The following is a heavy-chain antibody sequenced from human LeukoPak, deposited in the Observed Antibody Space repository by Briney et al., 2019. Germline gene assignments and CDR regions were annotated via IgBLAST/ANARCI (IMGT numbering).Heavy chain of an antibody. CDR1: GGSLSSSSYY. Sequence: SETLSLTCTVSGGSLSSSSYYWGWIRQPPGKGLEGIGSIYYSGSTYYNPSLKSRVTISVDTSKNQFSLKLSSVTAADTAVYYCARETAPAAMGGNFDYWGQGTLVTVSS. CDR3: ARETAPAAMGGNFDY. J-gene: IGHJ4*02. D-gene: IGHD2-2*01. CDR2: IYYSGST. V-gene: IGHV4-39*02.